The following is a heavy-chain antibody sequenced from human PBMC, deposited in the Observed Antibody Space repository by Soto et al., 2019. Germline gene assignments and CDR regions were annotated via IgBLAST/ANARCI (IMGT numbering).Heavy chain of an antibody. V-gene: IGHV4-31*03. CDR2: VHYSGTT. J-gene: IGHJ5*02. CDR3: ARGGNSGSTGGFDP. Sequence: QVQLQESGPGLVKPSQTLSLTCTVSGGSISSGGHYWSWIRQHPGKGLEWIGYVHYSGTTYYSPSLKSRLTMSVDMSTNQFYLKLPSMTAADTALYYCARGGNSGSTGGFDPWGQGTLVTVSS. D-gene: IGHD5-12*01. CDR1: GGSISSGGHY.